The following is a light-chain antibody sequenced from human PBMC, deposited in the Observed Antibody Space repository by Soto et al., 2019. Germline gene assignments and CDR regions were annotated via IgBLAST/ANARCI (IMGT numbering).Light chain of an antibody. Sequence: DIQMTQSPSTLSVSVGDRVTITCRASQTIRSWLAWYQKKPGKAPKLLIYKASTLKSGVPSRFSGSGSGTEFTLTISSLQPDDFATYYCQHYNSYSEAFGQGTKVDIK. J-gene: IGKJ1*01. CDR3: QHYNSYSEA. CDR1: QTIRSW. CDR2: KAS. V-gene: IGKV1-5*03.